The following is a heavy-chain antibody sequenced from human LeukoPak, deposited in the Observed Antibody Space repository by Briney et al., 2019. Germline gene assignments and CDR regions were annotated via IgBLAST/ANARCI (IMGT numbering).Heavy chain of an antibody. J-gene: IGHJ4*02. CDR2: LNVKSGGT. CDR3: VRDGTDSYSEYRFDY. V-gene: IGHV1-2*02. D-gene: IGHD2-21*02. CDR1: GYTFTGYY. Sequence: ASVKVSCKASGYTFTGYYMHWVRQAPGEGLEWMGWLNVKSGGTNYAQKFQGKVTMTRDTSITTAYMELNSLRSDDTAMYYCVRDGTDSYSEYRFDYWGQGTLVTVSS.